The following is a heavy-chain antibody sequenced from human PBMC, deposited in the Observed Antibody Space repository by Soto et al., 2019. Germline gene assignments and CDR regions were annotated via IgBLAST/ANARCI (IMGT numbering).Heavy chain of an antibody. J-gene: IGHJ4*02. CDR1: GYTFTGYY. CDR2: INPNSGGT. Sequence: ASVKVSCKASGYTFTGYYMHWVRQAPGQGLEWMGWINPNSGGTNYAQKFQGWVTMTRDTSISTAYMELSRLRSDDTAVYYCARASYCSGGSCHFDYWGQGTLVTVSS. CDR3: ARASYCSGGSCHFDY. V-gene: IGHV1-2*04. D-gene: IGHD2-15*01.